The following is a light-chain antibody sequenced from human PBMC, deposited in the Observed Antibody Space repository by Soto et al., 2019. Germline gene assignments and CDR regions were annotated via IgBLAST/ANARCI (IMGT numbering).Light chain of an antibody. CDR2: KAS. CDR1: QNINSW. Sequence: DIQMTQSPSTLSASPGDRVTITCRASQNINSWLAWYQQKPGKAPKLLIYKASSLESGVPSRFSGSGSGTEFPLTISRLQPDDFAAYYCQQYEIYPITFGQGTRLEIK. CDR3: QQYEIYPIT. J-gene: IGKJ5*01. V-gene: IGKV1-5*03.